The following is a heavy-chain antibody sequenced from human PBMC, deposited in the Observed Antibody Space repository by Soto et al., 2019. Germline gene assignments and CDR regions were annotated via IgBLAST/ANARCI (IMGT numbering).Heavy chain of an antibody. Sequence: SGPTLVNPTETLTLTCTVSGFSLSNARMGVSWIRQPPGKALEWLAHIFSNDEKSYSPSLKSRLTISKDTSKSQVVLTMTNMDPVDTATYYCARIRGGTDYYYGMDVWGQGTTVTVSS. D-gene: IGHD3-16*01. CDR3: ARIRGGTDYYYGMDV. CDR1: GFSLSNARMG. CDR2: IFSNDEK. J-gene: IGHJ6*02. V-gene: IGHV2-26*01.